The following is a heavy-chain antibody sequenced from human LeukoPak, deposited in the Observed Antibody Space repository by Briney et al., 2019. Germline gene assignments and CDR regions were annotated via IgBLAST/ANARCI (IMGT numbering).Heavy chain of an antibody. V-gene: IGHV3-66*01. CDR1: GFTVSSNY. CDR3: AGYLTGRSSVFDI. J-gene: IGHJ3*02. CDR2: IYSDGST. D-gene: IGHD7-27*01. Sequence: PGGSLRLSCAASGFTVSSNYMSWVRQAPGKGLEWVSVIYSDGSTYYADSVKDRFTLSRDNSKNTLYLQMNSLRAEDTAVYYCAGYLTGRSSVFDIWGQGTMVTVSS.